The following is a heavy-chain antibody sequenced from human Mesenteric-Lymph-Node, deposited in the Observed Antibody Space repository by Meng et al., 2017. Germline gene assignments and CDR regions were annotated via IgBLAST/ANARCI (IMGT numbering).Heavy chain of an antibody. V-gene: IGHV1-18*01. Sequence: ASVKVSCKASGYISTSYGISWVRQAPGLGLEWMGWISAYNGNTNYAQKLQGRATMTTDTSTSTTYMELRSLRPDDTAVYYCARTDLLLWFGELLYYYYSMDVWGQGTTVTVSS. CDR3: ARTDLLLWFGELLYYYYSMDV. D-gene: IGHD3-10*01. CDR1: GYISTSYG. J-gene: IGHJ6*02. CDR2: ISAYNGNT.